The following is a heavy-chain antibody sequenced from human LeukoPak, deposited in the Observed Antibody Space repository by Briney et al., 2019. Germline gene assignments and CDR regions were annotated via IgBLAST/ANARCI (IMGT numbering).Heavy chain of an antibody. V-gene: IGHV4-39*07. CDR2: IYYSGST. J-gene: IGHJ4*02. D-gene: IGHD3-10*01. CDR3: ASLPTYGSGQGGGTFDY. Sequence: PSETLSLTCTVSGGSISSSSYYWGWIRQPPGKGLEWIGSIYYSGSTYYNPSLKSRVTISVDTSKNQFSLKLSSVTAADTAVYYCASLPTYGSGQGGGTFDYWGQGTLVTVSS. CDR1: GGSISSSSYY.